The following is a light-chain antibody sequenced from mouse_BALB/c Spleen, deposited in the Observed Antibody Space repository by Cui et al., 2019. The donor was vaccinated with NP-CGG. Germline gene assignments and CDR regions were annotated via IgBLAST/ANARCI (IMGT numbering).Light chain of an antibody. CDR1: TGAVTTSNY. CDR2: GTN. CDR3: ALWYSNHWV. V-gene: IGLV1*01. J-gene: IGLJ1*01. Sequence: QAVVTQESDLTTSPGETVTLTCRSSTGAVTTSNYANWVQEKPDHLFTGLIGGTNNRAPGFPARFSGSLIGDKAALTITGAQTEDEAIYFCALWYSNHWVFGGGTKLTVL.